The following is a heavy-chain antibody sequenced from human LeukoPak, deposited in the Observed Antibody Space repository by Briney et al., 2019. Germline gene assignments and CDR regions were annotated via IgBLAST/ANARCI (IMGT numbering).Heavy chain of an antibody. V-gene: IGHV4-34*01. CDR3: ARDSISYYYDSSGYYSGTRHYYYVDV. CDR1: GGSFSGYY. D-gene: IGHD3-22*01. Sequence: PSETLSLTCAVYGGSFSGYYWSWIRQPPGKGLEWIGEINHSGSTNYNPSLKSRVTISVDTSKNQFSLKLSSVTAADTAVYYCARDSISYYYDSSGYYSGTRHYYYVDVWGKGTTVTVSS. J-gene: IGHJ6*03. CDR2: INHSGST.